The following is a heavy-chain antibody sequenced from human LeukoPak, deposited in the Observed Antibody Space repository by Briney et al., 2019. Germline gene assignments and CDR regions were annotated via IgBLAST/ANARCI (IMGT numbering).Heavy chain of an antibody. CDR2: IYYSGST. CDR3: ARGGVNYKIAGP. V-gene: IGHV4-59*01. CDR1: GGSITSYY. J-gene: IGHJ5*02. D-gene: IGHD3-10*01. Sequence: PSQSLSLTCTVAGGSITSYYWSWIRQPPGKGLEWIGYIYYSGSTNYNPSLKTRVTISVDTSKNQFSLKLSSVTAADTDVYYCARGGVNYKIAGPWGQGALVTVSS.